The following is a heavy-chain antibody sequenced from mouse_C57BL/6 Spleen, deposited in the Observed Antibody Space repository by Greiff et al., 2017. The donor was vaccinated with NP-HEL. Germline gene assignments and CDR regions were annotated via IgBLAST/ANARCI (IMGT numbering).Heavy chain of an antibody. CDR3: ARGWSYEYGDSWFAY. D-gene: IGHD2-13*01. Sequence: QVQLQQPGAELVKPGASVKLSCKASGYTFTSYWMHWVKQRPGQGLEWIGMFHPNSGSTNYNEKFKSKATLTVDKSSSTAYLQLSSLTSADSAVFCCARGWSYEYGDSWFAYWGQGTLVTVSA. J-gene: IGHJ3*01. CDR2: FHPNSGST. CDR1: GYTFTSYW. V-gene: IGHV1-64*01.